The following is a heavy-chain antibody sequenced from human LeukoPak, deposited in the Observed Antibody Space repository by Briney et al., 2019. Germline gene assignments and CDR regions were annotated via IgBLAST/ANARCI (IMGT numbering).Heavy chain of an antibody. CDR2: MNPNSGNT. Sequence: ASVKVSCKASGYTFTSYDINWVRQATGQGLEWMGWMNPNSGNTGYAQKFQGRVTTTRNTSISTAYMELSSLRSEDTAVYYCARALIAAAGKQGYYGMDVWGQGTTVTVSS. CDR1: GYTFTSYD. V-gene: IGHV1-8*01. CDR3: ARALIAAAGKQGYYGMDV. J-gene: IGHJ6*02. D-gene: IGHD6-13*01.